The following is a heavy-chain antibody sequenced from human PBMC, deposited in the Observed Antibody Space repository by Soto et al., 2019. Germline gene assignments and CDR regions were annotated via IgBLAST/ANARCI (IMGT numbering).Heavy chain of an antibody. CDR2: MNPNSGNT. CDR1: GYTFTSYD. J-gene: IGHJ4*02. CDR3: ARVASYYYGSGSYSEFDY. Sequence: ASVKVSCKASGYTFTSYDINWVRRATGQGLEWMGWMNPNSGNTGYAQKFQGRVTMTRNTSISTAYMELSSLRSEDTAVYYCARVASYYYGSGSYSEFDYWGQGTLVTVSS. V-gene: IGHV1-8*01. D-gene: IGHD3-10*01.